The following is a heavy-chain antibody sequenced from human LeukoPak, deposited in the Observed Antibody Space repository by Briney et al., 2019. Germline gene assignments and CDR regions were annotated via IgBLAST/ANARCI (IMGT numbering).Heavy chain of an antibody. Sequence: PGRSLRLSCAASGFTFSSYGMHWVRQAPGKGLEWVAIIWYDGNNKFYADSVKGQFTISRDNSKNTLYLQMNSLRAEDTAVYYCARDRVGGTNYFDYWGQGTLVTVSS. CDR3: ARDRVGGTNYFDY. CDR1: GFTFSSYG. J-gene: IGHJ4*02. D-gene: IGHD1-26*01. V-gene: IGHV3-33*08. CDR2: IWYDGNNK.